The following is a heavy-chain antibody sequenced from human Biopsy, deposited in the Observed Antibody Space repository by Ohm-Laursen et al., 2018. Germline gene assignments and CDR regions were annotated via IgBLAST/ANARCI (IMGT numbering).Heavy chain of an antibody. Sequence: SLRLSCAASGFTFRRNGMQWVRQAPGKGLEWVAFIFYDGSNTYYADSVKGRFTISRDNSRDTLYLQMSSLRVEDTAVYYCARGPSGVATIGRGQGTLVTVSS. V-gene: IGHV3-33*08. D-gene: IGHD5-24*01. CDR1: GFTFRRNG. CDR2: IFYDGSNT. CDR3: ARGPSGVATIG. J-gene: IGHJ4*02.